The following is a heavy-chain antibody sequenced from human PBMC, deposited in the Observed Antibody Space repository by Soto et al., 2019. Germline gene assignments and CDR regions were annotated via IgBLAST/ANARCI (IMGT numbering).Heavy chain of an antibody. CDR2: ISYDGSNK. CDR3: ARGDDYGDYEGY. J-gene: IGHJ4*02. V-gene: IGHV3-30-3*01. Sequence: QVQLVESGGGVVQPGRSLRLSCAASGFTFSSYAMHWVRQAPGKGLEWVAVISYDGSNKYYADSVKGRFTISRDNSKNTLYLQMNSLRAEDTAVYYCARGDDYGDYEGYWGQGTLVTVSS. CDR1: GFTFSSYA. D-gene: IGHD4-17*01.